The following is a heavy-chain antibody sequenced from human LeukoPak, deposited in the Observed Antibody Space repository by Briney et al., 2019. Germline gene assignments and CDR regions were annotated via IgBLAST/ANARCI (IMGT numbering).Heavy chain of an antibody. CDR2: IYHSGST. CDR3: ARDRSSGWYWDAFDI. Sequence: PSETLSLTCAVSGYSISSGYYWGWIRQPPGKGLEWIGSIYHSGSTYYNPSLKSRVTISVDTSKNQFSLKLSSVTAADTAVYYCARDRSSGWYWDAFDIWGQGTMVTVSS. CDR1: GYSISSGYY. V-gene: IGHV4-38-2*02. D-gene: IGHD6-19*01. J-gene: IGHJ3*02.